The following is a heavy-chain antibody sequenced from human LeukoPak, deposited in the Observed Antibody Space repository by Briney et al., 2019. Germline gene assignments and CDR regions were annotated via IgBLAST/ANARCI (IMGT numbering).Heavy chain of an antibody. D-gene: IGHD2-15*01. CDR1: GGSISSYY. J-gene: IGHJ5*02. V-gene: IGHV4-59*01. CDR2: IYYSGST. CDR3: ARETLGGYCSGGSCYYNWFDP. Sequence: SETLSLTCTVSGGSISSYYWSWIRQPPGKGLEWSGYIYYSGSTNYNPSLKSRVTISVDTSKNQFSLKLSSVTAADTAVYYCARETLGGYCSGGSCYYNWFDPWGQGTLVTVSS.